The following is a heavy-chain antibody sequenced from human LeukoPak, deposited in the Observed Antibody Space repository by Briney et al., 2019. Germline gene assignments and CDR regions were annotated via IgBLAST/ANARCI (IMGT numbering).Heavy chain of an antibody. CDR2: INQDGSEN. V-gene: IGHV3-7*05. Sequence: GGSLRLSCAASGFPFSRYWMSWVRQAPGKGLEWVANINQDGSENYYVDSVRGRFTISRDNAKNSLYLQMNSLRAEDTAVYYCARDEVWGQGTLVTVS. CDR3: ARDEV. J-gene: IGHJ4*02. CDR1: GFPFSRYW.